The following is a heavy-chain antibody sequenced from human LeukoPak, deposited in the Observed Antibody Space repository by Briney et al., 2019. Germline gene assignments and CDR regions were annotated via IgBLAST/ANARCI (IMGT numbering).Heavy chain of an antibody. CDR3: ARRGDIVVIPAATDGFDI. CDR2: INHSGST. Sequence: SETLSLTCAVYGGSFHGYFWSWIRQPPGKRLEWIGEINHSGSTNYNVSLKSRVTISVDMSKNQFSLKLNSVTATDTAVYYCARRGDIVVIPAATDGFDIWGQGTRVTVSS. CDR1: GGSFHGYF. J-gene: IGHJ3*02. V-gene: IGHV4-34*01. D-gene: IGHD2-2*01.